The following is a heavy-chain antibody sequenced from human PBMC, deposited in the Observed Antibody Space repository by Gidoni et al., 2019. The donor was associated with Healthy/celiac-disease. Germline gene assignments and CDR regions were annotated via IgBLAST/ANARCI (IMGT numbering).Heavy chain of an antibody. CDR3: ANGYYYDSSGYYPPPDY. J-gene: IGHJ4*02. Sequence: EVQLLESGGGLVQPGGSLRLSCAASGFTFSSYAMSWVRQAPGKGLEWVSAISGSGGSTYYADSVKGRFTISRDNSKNTLYLQMNSLRAEDTAVYYCANGYYYDSSGYYPPPDYWGQGTLVTVSS. V-gene: IGHV3-23*01. CDR2: ISGSGGST. CDR1: GFTFSSYA. D-gene: IGHD3-22*01.